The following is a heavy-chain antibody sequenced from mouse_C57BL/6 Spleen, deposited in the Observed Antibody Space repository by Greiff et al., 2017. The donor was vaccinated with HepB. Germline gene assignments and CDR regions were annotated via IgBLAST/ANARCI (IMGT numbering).Heavy chain of an antibody. Sequence: EVKLMESGGGLVKPGGSLKLSCAASGFTFSSYAMSWVRQTPEKRLEWVATISDGGSYTYYPDNVKGRFTISRDNAKNNLYLQMSHLKSEDTSMYYCARDGDPYYAMDCWGKGTSVTVSS. J-gene: IGHJ4*01. V-gene: IGHV5-4*03. CDR1: GFTFSSYA. D-gene: IGHD2-13*01. CDR3: ARDGDPYYAMDC. CDR2: ISDGGSYT.